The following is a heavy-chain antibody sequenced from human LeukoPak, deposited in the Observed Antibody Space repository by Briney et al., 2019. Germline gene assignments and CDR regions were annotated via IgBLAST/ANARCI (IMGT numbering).Heavy chain of an antibody. CDR1: GGSISGSSYY. Sequence: SETLSLTCTVSGGSISGSSYYWGWIRQPPGKGLEWIGSVYYSGSTYYNPSLKSRVTISVDTSKNQFSLKLSSVTAADTAVYYCARHAVAALFDYWGQGTLVTVSS. V-gene: IGHV4-39*01. D-gene: IGHD6-13*01. CDR2: VYYSGST. CDR3: ARHAVAALFDY. J-gene: IGHJ4*02.